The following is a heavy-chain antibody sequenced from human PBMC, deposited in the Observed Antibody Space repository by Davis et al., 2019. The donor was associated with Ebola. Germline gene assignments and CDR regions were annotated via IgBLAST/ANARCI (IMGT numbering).Heavy chain of an antibody. CDR2: IKQDGSEK. CDR3: ARDFRQLLHV. CDR1: GFTFSSYG. J-gene: IGHJ6*04. V-gene: IGHV3-7*01. D-gene: IGHD6-6*01. Sequence: GESLKTPCAASGFTFSSYGMHWVRQAPGKGLEWVANIKQDGSEKYYVDSVKGRFTISRDNAKNSLYLQMNSLRAEDTAVYYCARDFRQLLHVWGKGTTVTVSS.